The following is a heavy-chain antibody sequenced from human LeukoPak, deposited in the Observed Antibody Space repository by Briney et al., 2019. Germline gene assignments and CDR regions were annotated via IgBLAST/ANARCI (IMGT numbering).Heavy chain of an antibody. CDR3: AKGKYYYDSSGSNFDY. V-gene: IGHV3-21*06. Sequence: GGSLRLSCAASGFTFSSYNMDWVRQAPGKGLEWVSSIDTTSSFIFYGDSMKGRVTTSRDNAKNSLYLQMHSLTAEDTAVYYCAKGKYYYDSSGSNFDYWGQGTLVTVSS. D-gene: IGHD3-22*01. CDR2: IDTTSSFI. J-gene: IGHJ4*02. CDR1: GFTFSSYN.